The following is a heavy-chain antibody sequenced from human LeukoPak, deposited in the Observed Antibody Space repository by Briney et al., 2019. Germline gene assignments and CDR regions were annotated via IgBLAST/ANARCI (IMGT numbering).Heavy chain of an antibody. Sequence: PSETLSLTCTVSGDSFSSVTDYWAWIRQPPGKGLEWIASGDYSGGTYYNPSLESRVAISADMSKNQFSLKLTSVTGADTAVYYCAGERGEEYNSGWYKTNYFYNWGQGIRVTVSS. CDR3: AGERGEEYNSGWYKTNYFYN. V-gene: IGHV4-39*07. J-gene: IGHJ4*02. D-gene: IGHD6-19*01. CDR1: GDSFSSVTDY. CDR2: GDYSGGT.